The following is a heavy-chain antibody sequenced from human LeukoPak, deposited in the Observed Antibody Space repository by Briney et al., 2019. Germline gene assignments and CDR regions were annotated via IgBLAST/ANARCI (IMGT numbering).Heavy chain of an antibody. J-gene: IGHJ6*02. D-gene: IGHD6-13*01. Sequence: GASVKVSCKASGYTFTGYYIHWVRQAPGQGLEWMGWINPNSGGTNYAQKFQGRVTMTRDTSISTAYMELSRLRSDDTAVYYCARDLEQQLETYYYYGMDVWGQGTTVTVSS. CDR3: ARDLEQQLETYYYYGMDV. CDR2: INPNSGGT. V-gene: IGHV1-2*02. CDR1: GYTFTGYY.